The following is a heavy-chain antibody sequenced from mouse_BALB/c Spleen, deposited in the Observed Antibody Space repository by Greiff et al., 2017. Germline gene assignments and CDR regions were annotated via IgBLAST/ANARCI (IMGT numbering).Heavy chain of an antibody. CDR1: GYTFTSYW. D-gene: IGHD4-1*01. J-gene: IGHJ2*01. Sequence: QVQLQQSGAELAKPGASVKMSCKASGYTFTSYWMHWVQQRPGQGLEWIGYINPSTGYTEYNQKFKDKATLTADKSSSTAYMQLSSLTSEDSAVYYCARSNWDYWGQGTTLTVSS. CDR3: ARSNWDY. CDR2: INPSTGYT. V-gene: IGHV1-7*01.